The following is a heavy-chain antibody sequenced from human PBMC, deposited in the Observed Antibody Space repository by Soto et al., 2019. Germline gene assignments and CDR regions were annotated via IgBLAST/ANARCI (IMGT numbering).Heavy chain of an antibody. J-gene: IGHJ4*02. CDR1: GFTFNTYG. CDR3: ARIGPYCGGDCYPDFDF. Sequence: EVQLLESGGGLVQPGGSLTLSCAASGFTFNTYGMTWVRQAPGKGLEWVSTVSGSGGGTYYADSVKGRFTISRVNSKNTMYLQMSNRSAEDTAVYFCARIGPYCGGDCYPDFDFWGLGTPVTVSS. V-gene: IGHV3-23*01. CDR2: VSGSGGGT. D-gene: IGHD2-21*02.